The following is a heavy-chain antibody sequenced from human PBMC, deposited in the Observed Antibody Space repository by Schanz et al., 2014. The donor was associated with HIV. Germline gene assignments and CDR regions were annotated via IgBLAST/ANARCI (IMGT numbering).Heavy chain of an antibody. J-gene: IGHJ6*02. V-gene: IGHV1-69*01. D-gene: IGHD3-22*01. CDR2: MIPSFRLR. Sequence: QVQLVRSGAEVKKPGSSVKVSCKASGGTFSSYAISWVRQAPGQGLEWMGGMIPSFRLRTYAQKFQGRVTIAADESASTAYMELNSLRSDDTAVYYCASHGEGITMIVVVNGGYYGMDVWGQGTTVTVSS. CDR1: GGTFSSYA. CDR3: ASHGEGITMIVVVNGGYYGMDV.